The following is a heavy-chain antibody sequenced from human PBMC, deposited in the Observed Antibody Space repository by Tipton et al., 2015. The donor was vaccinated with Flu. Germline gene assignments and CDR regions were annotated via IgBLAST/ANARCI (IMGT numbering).Heavy chain of an antibody. CDR3: ARVDFWSGSTFDY. V-gene: IGHV4-59*01. CDR2: IYYTGTT. D-gene: IGHD3-3*01. J-gene: IGHJ4*02. CDR1: GGSISSYY. Sequence: TLSLTCTVSGGSISSYYWTWIRQSPGKGLEWIGHIYYTGTTNYSPSLGSRVTISKDTSKNQFSLKLTSVTAADTAVYYCARVDFWSGSTFDYWGQGTQVTVSS.